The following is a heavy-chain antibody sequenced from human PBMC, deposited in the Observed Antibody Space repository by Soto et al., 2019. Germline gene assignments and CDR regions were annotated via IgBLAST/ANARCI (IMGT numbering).Heavy chain of an antibody. J-gene: IGHJ3*02. V-gene: IGHV1-46*03. D-gene: IGHD3-3*01. Sequence: ASVKVSCKASGYTFTSYYMHWVRQAPGQGLEWMGIINPSGGSTSYAQKFQGRVTMTRDTSTSTVYMELSSLRSEDTAVYYCARVPSTIFGVDGAFDIWGQGTMVTVSS. CDR1: GYTFTSYY. CDR2: INPSGGST. CDR3: ARVPSTIFGVDGAFDI.